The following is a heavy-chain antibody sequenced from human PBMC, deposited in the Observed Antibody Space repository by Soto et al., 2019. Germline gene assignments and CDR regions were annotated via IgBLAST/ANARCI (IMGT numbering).Heavy chain of an antibody. J-gene: IGHJ6*03. D-gene: IGHD4-17*01. V-gene: IGHV4-34*01. CDR2: INHSGST. CDR3: ARKKRATVTTYGYYYYYYMDV. Sequence: PSETLSLTCAVYGGSFSGYYWSWIRQPPGKGLEWIGEINHSGSTNYNPSLKSRVTISVDTSKNQFSLKLSSVTAADTAVYYCARKKRATVTTYGYYYYYYMDVWGKGTTVTVSS. CDR1: GGSFSGYY.